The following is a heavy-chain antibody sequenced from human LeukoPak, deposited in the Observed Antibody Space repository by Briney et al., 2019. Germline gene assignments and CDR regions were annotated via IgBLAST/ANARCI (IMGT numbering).Heavy chain of an antibody. CDR3: ARVFSGYSSGSQRYDY. CDR2: IIPIFGTA. V-gene: IGHV1-69*05. D-gene: IGHD6-19*01. Sequence: SVKVSCKASGGTFSSYAISWVRPAPGQGLEWMGGIIPIFGTANYAQKFQGRVTITTDESTSTAYMELSSLRSEDTAVYYCARVFSGYSSGSQRYDYWGQGTLVTVSS. J-gene: IGHJ4*02. CDR1: GGTFSSYA.